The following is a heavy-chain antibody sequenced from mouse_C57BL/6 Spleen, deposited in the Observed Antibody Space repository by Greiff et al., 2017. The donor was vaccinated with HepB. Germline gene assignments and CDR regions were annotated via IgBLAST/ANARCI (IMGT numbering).Heavy chain of an antibody. J-gene: IGHJ1*03. D-gene: IGHD2-5*01. CDR2: INYDGSST. CDR1: GFTFSDYY. Sequence: EVQRVESEGGLVQPGSSMKLSCTASGFTFSDYYMAWVRQVPEKGLEWVANINYDGSSTYYLDYLKSRFIISRDNAKNILYLQMSSLKSEDTATYYCARENDNSNYIWYFDVWGKGTTVTVSS. CDR3: ARENDNSNYIWYFDV. V-gene: IGHV5-16*01.